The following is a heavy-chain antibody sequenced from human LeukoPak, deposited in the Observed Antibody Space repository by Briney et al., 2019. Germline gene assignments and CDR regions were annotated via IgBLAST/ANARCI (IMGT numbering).Heavy chain of an antibody. CDR1: GGSIRSGSFC. D-gene: IGHD2-15*01. J-gene: IGHJ6*03. CDR3: ARGYYSGGSCYSYYYYNYMDV. Sequence: PSETLSLTCTVSGGSIRSGSFCWSWIRQPAGKGLEWIGRIYSSGSYNYNASLSSRVTISVATSKNQYSLILSSVTAADTAVYYCARGYYSGGSCYSYYYYNYMDVWGKGTTVTVSS. CDR2: IYSSGSY. V-gene: IGHV4-61*02.